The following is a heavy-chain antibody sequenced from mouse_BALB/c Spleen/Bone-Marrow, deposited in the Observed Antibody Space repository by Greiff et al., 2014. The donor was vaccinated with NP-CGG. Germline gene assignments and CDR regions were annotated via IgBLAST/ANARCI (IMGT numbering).Heavy chain of an antibody. V-gene: IGHV1-14*01. CDR1: GYTFTSYV. Sequence: EVQLVESGPELVKPEASVKMSCKASGYTFTSYVMHWVKQKPGQGLEWIGYINPYNDGTKYNEKFKGKATLTSDKSSSTAYMELSSLTSEYSAVYYCARGITTVVPYAMDYWGQGTSVTVSS. D-gene: IGHD1-1*01. CDR3: ARGITTVVPYAMDY. CDR2: INPYNDGT. J-gene: IGHJ4*01.